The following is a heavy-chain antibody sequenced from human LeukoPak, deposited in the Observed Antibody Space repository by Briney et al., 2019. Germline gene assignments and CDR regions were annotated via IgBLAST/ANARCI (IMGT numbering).Heavy chain of an antibody. CDR1: GFTFSSYS. CDR2: ISSSSSYI. V-gene: IGHV3-21*01. CDR3: ARDYPSSAAAGSSFDY. J-gene: IGHJ4*02. Sequence: GGSLRLSCAASGFTFSSYSMNWVRQAPGKGLEWVSSISSSSSYIYYADSVKGRFTTSRDNAKNSLYLQMNSLRAEDTAVYYCARDYPSSAAAGSSFDYWGQGTLVTVSS. D-gene: IGHD6-13*01.